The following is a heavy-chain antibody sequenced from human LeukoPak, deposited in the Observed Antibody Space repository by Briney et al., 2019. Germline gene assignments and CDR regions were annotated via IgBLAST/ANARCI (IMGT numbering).Heavy chain of an antibody. CDR3: ARSSKAAADNFDY. CDR2: IYYSGNT. J-gene: IGHJ4*02. D-gene: IGHD6-13*01. CDR1: GGSISSYY. V-gene: IGHV4-59*12. Sequence: SETLSLTCTVSGGSISSYYWSWIRQPPGKGLERIGYIYYSGNTNYNPSLKSRVTISVDTSKSQFSLKLSSVTAADTAVYYCARSSKAAADNFDYWGQGTLVTVSS.